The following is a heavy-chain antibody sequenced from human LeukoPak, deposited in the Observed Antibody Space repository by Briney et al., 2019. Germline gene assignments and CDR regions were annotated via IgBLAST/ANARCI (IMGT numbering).Heavy chain of an antibody. V-gene: IGHV3-49*04. CDR3: TRDYGDYVQP. Sequence: GGSLRLSCTASGFTFDDYAMSWVRQAPGKGLEWLGFIRSKAYGGTTEYAASVKGRFTIPRDDSKSIAYVQMNSLKSEDTAVYYCTRDYGDYVQPWGQGTLVTVSS. CDR1: GFTFDDYA. J-gene: IGHJ5*02. D-gene: IGHD4-17*01. CDR2: IRSKAYGGTT.